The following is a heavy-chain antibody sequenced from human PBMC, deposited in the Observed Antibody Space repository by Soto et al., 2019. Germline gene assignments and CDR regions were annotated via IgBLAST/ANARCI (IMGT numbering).Heavy chain of an antibody. J-gene: IGHJ3*02. V-gene: IGHV4-39*01. Sequence: QLQLQESGPGLVKPSETLSLTCTVSGGSISSSSYYWGWIRQPPGKGLEWIGSIYYSGSTYYNPSLKSRVTISVDTSKNRFSLKLSSVTAADTAVYYCAKLEDYGDYLDAFDIWGQGTMVTVSS. CDR2: IYYSGST. CDR1: GGSISSSSYY. D-gene: IGHD4-17*01. CDR3: AKLEDYGDYLDAFDI.